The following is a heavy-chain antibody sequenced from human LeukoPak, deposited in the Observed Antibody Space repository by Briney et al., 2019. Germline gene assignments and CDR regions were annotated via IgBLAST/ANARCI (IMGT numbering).Heavy chain of an antibody. CDR1: GFSLTTSGMR. CDR3: ARTTSSGWYFDY. Sequence: SGPALVKPTQTLTLTCTFSGFSLTTSGMRVNWIRQPRGKALEWLARIDWDDDKYYRTSLKTRLTISKDTSKNQVVLTMTNMDPVDTATYYCARTTSSGWYFDYWGQGTLVTVSS. V-gene: IGHV2-70*04. D-gene: IGHD6-19*01. CDR2: IDWDDDK. J-gene: IGHJ4*02.